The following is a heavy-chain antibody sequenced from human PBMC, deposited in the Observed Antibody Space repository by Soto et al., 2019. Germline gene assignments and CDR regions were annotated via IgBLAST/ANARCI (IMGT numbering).Heavy chain of an antibody. CDR3: ARRIAVARSYYTDY. CDR2: IYYSGST. J-gene: IGHJ4*02. V-gene: IGHV4-59*01. D-gene: IGHD6-19*01. Sequence: SETLSLTCTVSGGSISSYYWSWIRQPPGKGLEWIGYIYYSGSTNYNPSLKSRVTISVDTSKNQFSLKLSSVTAADTAVYYCARRIAVARSYYTDYWGQGTLVNAPQ. CDR1: GGSISSYY.